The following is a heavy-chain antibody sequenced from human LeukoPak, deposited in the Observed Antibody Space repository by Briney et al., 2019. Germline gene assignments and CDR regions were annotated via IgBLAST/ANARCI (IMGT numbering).Heavy chain of an antibody. V-gene: IGHV4-31*11. CDR2: IYYSGST. J-gene: IGHJ4*02. D-gene: IGHD5-24*01. Sequence: SETLSLTCAVYGGSISSGGYYWSWIRQHPGKGLEWIGYIYYSGSTYYNPSLKSRVTISVDTSKNQFSLKLSSVTAADTAVYYCAREERWLQSFDYWGQGTLVTVSS. CDR3: AREERWLQSFDY. CDR1: GGSISSGGYY.